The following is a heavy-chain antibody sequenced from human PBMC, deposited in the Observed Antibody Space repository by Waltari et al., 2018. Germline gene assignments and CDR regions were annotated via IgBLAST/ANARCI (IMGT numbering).Heavy chain of an antibody. CDR3: ARRHFSHGYNSGWYLYCFDY. CDR2: IYPGDSDT. Sequence: EVQLVQSGAEVKKPGESLKISCKGSGYSFTSYWIGWVRQMPGKGLAWMGIIYPGDSDTRYSPSFQGQVTISADKSISTAYLQWSSLKASDTAMYYCARRHFSHGYNSGWYLYCFDYWGQGTLVTVSS. CDR1: GYSFTSYW. V-gene: IGHV5-51*01. J-gene: IGHJ4*02. D-gene: IGHD6-19*01.